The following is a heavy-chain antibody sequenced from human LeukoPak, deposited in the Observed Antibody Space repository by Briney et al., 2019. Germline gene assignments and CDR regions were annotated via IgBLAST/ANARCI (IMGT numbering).Heavy chain of an antibody. J-gene: IGHJ4*02. CDR2: FDPEDGET. CDR1: GYTLTELS. D-gene: IGHD3-3*01. Sequence: ASVKVSCKVSGYTLTELSMHWVRQAPGKGLEWMGGFDPEDGETIYAQKFQGRVTMTEDTSTDTAYMELSSLRSEDTAVYYCATDRDLRGYFDYWGQGTLVTVSS. V-gene: IGHV1-24*01. CDR3: ATDRDLRGYFDY.